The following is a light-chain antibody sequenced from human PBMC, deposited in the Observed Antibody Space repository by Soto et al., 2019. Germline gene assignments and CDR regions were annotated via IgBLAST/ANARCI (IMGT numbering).Light chain of an antibody. V-gene: IGKV1-5*01. Sequence: DIRMTQCPSSLSAAVVDRVTITCLASQNIRNLLAWYQQKPGKAPKPLIYDASTLKTGVPSRFSGSGSGSEFNFTITGLQPDDFATYLCQQYNTYATFGQGTRLEIK. J-gene: IGKJ5*01. CDR1: QNIRNL. CDR3: QQYNTYAT. CDR2: DAS.